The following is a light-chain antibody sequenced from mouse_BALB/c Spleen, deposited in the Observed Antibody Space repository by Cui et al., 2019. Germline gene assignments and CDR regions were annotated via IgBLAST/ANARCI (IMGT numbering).Light chain of an antibody. CDR2: AAT. CDR1: ENIYSN. CDR3: QHFWGTPWT. J-gene: IGKJ1*01. Sequence: IQMTQFPASLSVSVGETVTITCRASENIYSNLAWDQQKQGKSPQLLVYAATNLADGVPSRFSGSGSGTQYSLKINSLQSEDFGSYYCQHFWGTPWTFGGGTKLEIK. V-gene: IGKV12-46*01.